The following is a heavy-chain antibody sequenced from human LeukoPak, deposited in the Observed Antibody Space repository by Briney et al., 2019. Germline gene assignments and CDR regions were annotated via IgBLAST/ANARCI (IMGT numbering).Heavy chain of an antibody. CDR3: ARHPYSSNWYNVDTYNRFDP. Sequence: GGSLRLSCAASGFTFSSYSMSWVRQAPGKGLEWVSSISSSSTSIYYADSVKGRFTISRDNANNSLYLQINSLRVEGTAVYYCARHPYSSNWYNVDTYNRFDPWGQGTLVTVSS. CDR2: ISSSSTSI. V-gene: IGHV3-21*01. CDR1: GFTFSSYS. D-gene: IGHD6-13*01. J-gene: IGHJ5*02.